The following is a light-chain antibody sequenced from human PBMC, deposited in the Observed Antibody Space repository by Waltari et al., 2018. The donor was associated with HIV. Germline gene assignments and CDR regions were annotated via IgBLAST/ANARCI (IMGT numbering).Light chain of an antibody. Sequence: IEMTHSPSSLLASVGDRFTIACRASESISVNLNWYQQKPGKAPSLLIYASFNLQGGVPSRFSGSGSGAEFTLTISSLQPEDFATYYCQQSYSVPLSFGAGTKLDV. CDR3: QQSYSVPLS. V-gene: IGKV1-39*01. J-gene: IGKJ3*01. CDR2: ASF. CDR1: ESISVN.